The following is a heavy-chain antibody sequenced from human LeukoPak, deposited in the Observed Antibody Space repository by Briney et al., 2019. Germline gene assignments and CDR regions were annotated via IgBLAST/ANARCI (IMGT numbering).Heavy chain of an antibody. CDR2: IIGSGGST. CDR3: AKGAYDYIEVAYFDY. CDR1: GLTISSHF. D-gene: IGHD5-12*01. Sequence: GGSLRLSCAASGLTISSHFMSWVRQAPGKGLEWVSGIIGSGGSTYYADSVKGRFTISRDNSKNTLYLQVNSLTAEDTAVYYCAKGAYDYIEVAYFDYWGQGTLVTVSS. J-gene: IGHJ4*02. V-gene: IGHV3-23*01.